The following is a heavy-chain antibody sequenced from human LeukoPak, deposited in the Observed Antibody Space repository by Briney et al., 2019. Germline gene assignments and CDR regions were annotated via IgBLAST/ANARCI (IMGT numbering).Heavy chain of an antibody. J-gene: IGHJ4*02. CDR3: ATDLRYCSGGSCYRDY. CDR1: GYTLTELS. D-gene: IGHD2-15*01. CDR2: FDPEDGET. Sequence: ASVKVSCKVSGYTLTELSMHWVRQAPGKGLEWMGGFDPEDGETIYAQKFQGRVTMTEDTSTDTAYMELSSLRSEDTAVYYCATDLRYCSGGSCYRDYWGQGTLVTVSS. V-gene: IGHV1-24*01.